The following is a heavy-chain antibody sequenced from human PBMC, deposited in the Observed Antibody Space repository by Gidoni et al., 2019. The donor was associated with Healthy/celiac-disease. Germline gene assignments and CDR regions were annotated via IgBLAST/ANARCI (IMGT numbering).Heavy chain of an antibody. V-gene: IGHV3-21*01. CDR3: ARTVDSSGWYGFDY. Sequence: EVQLVESGGGLVKPGGSLRLSCAASGFTFRSYSMNWVRQAPGKGLEWVSSISSSSSYIYYADSVKGRFTISRDNAKNSLYLQMNSLRAEDTAVYYCARTVDSSGWYGFDYWGQGTLVTVSS. CDR2: ISSSSSYI. J-gene: IGHJ4*02. CDR1: GFTFRSYS. D-gene: IGHD6-19*01.